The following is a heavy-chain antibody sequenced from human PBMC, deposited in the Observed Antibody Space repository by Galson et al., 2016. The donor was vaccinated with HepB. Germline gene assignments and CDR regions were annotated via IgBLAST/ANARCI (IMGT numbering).Heavy chain of an antibody. CDR3: AAETIPVSAADASYYYSGMDL. CDR1: GSTLTYLA. V-gene: IGHV1-24*01. Sequence: SVKVSCKVSGSTLTYLAIHWVRRAAGKGLEWMGGFDPADGVIIYAQRFQGRVSMTEDTSTDTAYMDLSSLRSEDTAVYYCAAETIPVSAADASYYYSGMDLWGQGTPVAVS. CDR2: FDPADGVI. J-gene: IGHJ6*02. D-gene: IGHD6-19*01.